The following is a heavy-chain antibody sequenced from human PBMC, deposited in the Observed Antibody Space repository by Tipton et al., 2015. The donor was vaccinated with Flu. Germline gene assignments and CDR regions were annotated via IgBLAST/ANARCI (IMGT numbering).Heavy chain of an antibody. V-gene: IGHV4-59*12. CDR3: ARDPSLGMPEYFDY. D-gene: IGHD2/OR15-2a*01. CDR1: GDSISSDFY. CDR2: IYNNEYT. J-gene: IGHJ4*02. Sequence: LRLSCAVSGDSISSDFYWAWIRQFPGKGLEWIGYIYNNEYTKYSPSLKGRVTISVDTSKKQFSLQLRSVTAADTAVYYCARDPSLGMPEYFDYWGQGTLVTASS.